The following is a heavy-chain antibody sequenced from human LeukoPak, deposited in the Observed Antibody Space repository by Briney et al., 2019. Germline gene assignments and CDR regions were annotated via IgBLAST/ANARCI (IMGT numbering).Heavy chain of an antibody. Sequence: GGSLRLSCAASGFTFSSYWMSWVRQAPGKGLEWVANIKQDGSEKYYVDSVKGRFTISRDNAKNSLYLQMNSLRAEDTAVYYCARDFPSDYYYDSSGPFDYWGQGTLVTVSS. CDR1: GFTFSSYW. CDR2: IKQDGSEK. J-gene: IGHJ4*02. V-gene: IGHV3-7*01. CDR3: ARDFPSDYYYDSSGPFDY. D-gene: IGHD3-22*01.